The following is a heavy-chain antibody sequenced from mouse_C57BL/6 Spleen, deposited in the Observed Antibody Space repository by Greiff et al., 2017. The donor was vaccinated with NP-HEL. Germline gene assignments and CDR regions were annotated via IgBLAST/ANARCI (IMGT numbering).Heavy chain of an antibody. D-gene: IGHD2-4*01. Sequence: QVQLQQSGAELMKPGASVKLSCKATGYTFTGYWIEWVKQRPGHGLEWIGEILPGSGSTNYNEKFKGKATFTADTSSNPAYMQLSSLTTKDSTIYYCAREGIYYDYDGFAYWGQGTLVTVSA. CDR3: AREGIYYDYDGFAY. J-gene: IGHJ3*01. CDR1: GYTFTGYW. CDR2: ILPGSGST. V-gene: IGHV1-9*01.